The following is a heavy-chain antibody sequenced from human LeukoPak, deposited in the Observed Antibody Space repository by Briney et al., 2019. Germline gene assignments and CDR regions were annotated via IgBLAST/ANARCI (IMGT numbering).Heavy chain of an antibody. J-gene: IGHJ4*02. CDR3: AKEWELGGLDY. V-gene: IGHV3-23*01. CDR1: GFPFSSYW. D-gene: IGHD1-26*01. Sequence: GGSLRLSCEASGFPFSSYWMSWVRQAPGKGLEWVSAISGSGGSTYYADSVKGRFTISRDNSKNTLYLQMNSLRAEDTAVYYCAKEWELGGLDYWGQGTLVTVSS. CDR2: ISGSGGST.